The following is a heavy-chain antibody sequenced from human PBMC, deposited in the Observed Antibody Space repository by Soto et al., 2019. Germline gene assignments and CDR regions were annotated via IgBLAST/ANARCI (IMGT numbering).Heavy chain of an antibody. CDR2: IDPNSGGT. V-gene: IGHV1-2*04. D-gene: IGHD5-12*01. CDR3: ARGPNTGSFDY. Sequence: QVQVVQSGAEVKKPGASVKVSCKASGYTFTDYFMHWMRQAPGQGLEWMGWIDPNSGGTSYAPKFQGWVTMTRDTSISTAYMELSRLKSDDTAVYYCARGPNTGSFDYWGQGTLVTVSS. CDR1: GYTFTDYF. J-gene: IGHJ4*02.